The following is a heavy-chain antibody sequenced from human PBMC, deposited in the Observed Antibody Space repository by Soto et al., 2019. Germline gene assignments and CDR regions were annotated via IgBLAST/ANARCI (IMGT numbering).Heavy chain of an antibody. CDR2: MSPYNGDT. J-gene: IGHJ4*02. CDR3: ARGGQYRYFDY. CDR1: GYTFTLFG. D-gene: IGHD2-2*02. Sequence: QVQLVQSGAEVKKPGASVKVSCTTSGYTFTLFGITWVRQAPGQGLEWMGWMSPYNGDTKYAEKLEGRVTLTTDTSTDTAYMKLTSLTSDDTAEYYCARGGQYRYFDYWGQGTLVTVSS. V-gene: IGHV1-18*01.